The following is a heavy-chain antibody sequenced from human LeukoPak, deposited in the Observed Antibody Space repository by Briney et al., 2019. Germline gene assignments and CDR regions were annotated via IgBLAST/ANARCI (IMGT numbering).Heavy chain of an antibody. V-gene: IGHV4-59*01. D-gene: IGHD3-22*01. CDR2: IYYRGST. J-gene: IGHJ4*02. CDR3: ARADYDTSAYYYTFDY. CDR1: GGSINGYY. Sequence: PSETLSLTCTVSGGSINGYYWSWIRQPPEKGLEWIGYIYYRGSTNYNPSLKSRVTISVDTSENQFSLKLSSVTAADTAVYYCARADYDTSAYYYTFDYWGQRTLVTLSS.